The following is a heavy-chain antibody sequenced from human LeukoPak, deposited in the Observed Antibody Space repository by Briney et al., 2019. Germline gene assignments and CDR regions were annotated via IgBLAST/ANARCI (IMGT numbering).Heavy chain of an antibody. CDR3: AREGHTYGSDY. D-gene: IGHD3-10*01. V-gene: IGHV3-23*01. Sequence: PGGSLRLSCAASGCTFGTYAMNWVRQAPGRGLEWVSTISGSGDATYYADSVKGRFTISRDNGKNSLYLQMNSLRAEDTAVYYCAREGHTYGSDYWGQGTLVTVSS. CDR1: GCTFGTYA. J-gene: IGHJ4*02. CDR2: ISGSGDAT.